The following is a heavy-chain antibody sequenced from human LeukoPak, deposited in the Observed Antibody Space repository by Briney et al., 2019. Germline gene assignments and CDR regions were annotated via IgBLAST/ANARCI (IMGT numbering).Heavy chain of an antibody. Sequence: GGSLRLSCAASGFTFSSYAMIWVRQAPGKGLEWVSAISGSGGSTYYADSVKGRLTISRDNSKNTLYLQMNSLRAEDTAVYYCAKDLGTDTAMAFDYWGQGTLVTVSS. CDR3: AKDLGTDTAMAFDY. CDR1: GFTFSSYA. CDR2: ISGSGGST. D-gene: IGHD5-18*01. V-gene: IGHV3-23*01. J-gene: IGHJ4*02.